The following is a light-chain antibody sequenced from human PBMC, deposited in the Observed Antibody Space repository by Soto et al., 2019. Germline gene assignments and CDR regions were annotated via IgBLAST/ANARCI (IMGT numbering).Light chain of an antibody. Sequence: DIQMTQSPSTLSASVGDRVTITCRASQSISSWLAWYQQKPGKAPKLLIYHASNLESGVPSRFSGSGSGTEFTLTISSLQPDDVATYYCQQYNSYSRTFGQGTKVEIK. CDR1: QSISSW. CDR2: HAS. J-gene: IGKJ1*01. V-gene: IGKV1-5*01. CDR3: QQYNSYSRT.